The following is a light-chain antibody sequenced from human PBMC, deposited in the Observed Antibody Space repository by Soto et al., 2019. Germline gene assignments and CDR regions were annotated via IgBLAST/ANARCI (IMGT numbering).Light chain of an antibody. Sequence: EIVLTQSPATLSVSPGERATLSCRASQSVRSDLAWYQQKPGQAPRLLIYAASTRASGIPARFSGSGSGTEFTLTISGLQSEDFAVYYCQQYNNWPPTFGQGTKVEIK. J-gene: IGKJ1*01. V-gene: IGKV3-15*01. CDR3: QQYNNWPPT. CDR1: QSVRSD. CDR2: AAS.